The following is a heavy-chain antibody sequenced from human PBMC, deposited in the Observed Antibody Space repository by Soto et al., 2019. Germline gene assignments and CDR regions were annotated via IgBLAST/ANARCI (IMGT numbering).Heavy chain of an antibody. D-gene: IGHD6-6*01. Sequence: PGGSLRLSCAASGFTVSSYAMSWVRQAPGKGLEWVSAISGSGGSTYYADSVKGRFTISRDNSKNTLYLQMNSLRAEDTAVYYCAKDSVRAIAARPYYYYGMDVWGQGTTVTVSS. J-gene: IGHJ6*02. CDR2: ISGSGGST. CDR1: GFTVSSYA. V-gene: IGHV3-23*01. CDR3: AKDSVRAIAARPYYYYGMDV.